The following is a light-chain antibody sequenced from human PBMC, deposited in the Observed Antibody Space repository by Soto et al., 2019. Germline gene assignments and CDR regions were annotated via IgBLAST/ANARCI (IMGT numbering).Light chain of an antibody. CDR1: QSINTY. J-gene: IGKJ5*01. CDR3: QQSFSTLLIT. CDR2: GAS. V-gene: IGKV1-39*01. Sequence: DIQMTQSPSSLSASIGDGVTITCRASQSINTYLNWYQQKPGKAPKLLISGASNLQSGVPSRFSGSGSGTDFTLTISSLQPEDFATYYCQQSFSTLLITFGQGTRLEIK.